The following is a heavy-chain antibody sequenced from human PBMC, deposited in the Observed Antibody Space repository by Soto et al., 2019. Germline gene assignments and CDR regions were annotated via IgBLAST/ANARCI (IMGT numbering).Heavy chain of an antibody. Sequence: ASVTVSCKPSVYTFTKYAMHWVRQAPGQRLEWMGWINAGNGNTKYSQKFQGRVTITRDTSASTAYMELSSLRSEDTAVYYCARVRQLKRYSYYGMDVWGQGTTVTVSS. J-gene: IGHJ6*02. CDR1: VYTFTKYA. V-gene: IGHV1-3*01. D-gene: IGHD6-13*01. CDR3: ARVRQLKRYSYYGMDV. CDR2: INAGNGNT.